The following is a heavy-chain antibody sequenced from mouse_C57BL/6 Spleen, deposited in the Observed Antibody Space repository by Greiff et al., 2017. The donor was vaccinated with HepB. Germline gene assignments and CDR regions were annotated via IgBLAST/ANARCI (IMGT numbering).Heavy chain of an antibody. V-gene: IGHV1-15*01. Sequence: QVQLQQSGAELVRPGASVTLSCKASGYTFTDYEMHWVKQTPVHGLEWIGAIDPETGGTAYNQKFKGKAILTADKSSSTAYMELRSLTSEDSAVYYCTRGDGDYDKADWYFDVWGTGTTVTVSS. D-gene: IGHD2-4*01. CDR3: TRGDGDYDKADWYFDV. CDR2: IDPETGGT. J-gene: IGHJ1*03. CDR1: GYTFTDYE.